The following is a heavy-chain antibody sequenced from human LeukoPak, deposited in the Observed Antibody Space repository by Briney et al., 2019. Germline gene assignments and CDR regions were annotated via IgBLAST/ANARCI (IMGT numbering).Heavy chain of an antibody. D-gene: IGHD3-16*01. CDR1: GFTVSSNF. CDR3: ARDWYGVGGVPDY. V-gene: IGHV3-66*01. CDR2: IYSGGST. Sequence: GGSLRLSSAASGFTVSSNFMSWVRQAPGKGLEWVSIIYSGGSTYYADSVKGRFTISRDNSKNTVYLQMNSLRLEDAAVYYCARDWYGVGGVPDYWGQGTLVTVSS. J-gene: IGHJ4*02.